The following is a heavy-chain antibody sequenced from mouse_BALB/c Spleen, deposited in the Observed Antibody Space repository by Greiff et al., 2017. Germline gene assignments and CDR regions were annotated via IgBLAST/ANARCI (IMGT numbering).Heavy chain of an antibody. CDR1: GFNIKDTY. J-gene: IGHJ1*01. CDR3: ARLYYGSSWYFDV. V-gene: IGHV14-3*02. CDR2: IDPANGNT. Sequence: EVKLVESGAELVKPGASVKLSCTASGFNIKDTYMHWVKKRPEQGLEWIGRIDPANGNTKYDPKFQGKATITADTSSNTAYLQLSSLTSEDTAVYYCARLYYGSSWYFDVWGAGTTVTVSS. D-gene: IGHD1-1*01.